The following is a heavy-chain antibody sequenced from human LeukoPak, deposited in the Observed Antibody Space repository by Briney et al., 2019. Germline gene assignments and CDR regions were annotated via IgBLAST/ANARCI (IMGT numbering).Heavy chain of an antibody. J-gene: IGHJ4*02. CDR3: ARWGNYYDSSGYYTLLDY. CDR2: IYYSGSI. V-gene: IGHV4-59*08. Sequence: SETLSLTCTVSGGSISSYYWSWIRQPPGKGLEWIGYIYYSGSINYNPSLKSRVTMSVTTSKNQFSLKLSSVTAADTAVYYCARWGNYYDSSGYYTLLDYWGQGTLVTVSS. CDR1: GGSISSYY. D-gene: IGHD3-22*01.